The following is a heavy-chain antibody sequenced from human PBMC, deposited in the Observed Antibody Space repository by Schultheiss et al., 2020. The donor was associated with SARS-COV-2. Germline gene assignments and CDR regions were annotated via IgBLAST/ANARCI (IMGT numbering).Heavy chain of an antibody. J-gene: IGHJ6*02. V-gene: IGHV4-59*01. CDR3: ARDCGSVACPYGMDL. CDR2: IHYSGST. Sequence: SETLSLTCTVSGGSISSYYWSWIRQPPGKGLEWIGYIHYSGSTSYNSSLQSRVTISVDTSKTQISLKLTSVTAADTAVYYCARDCGSVACPYGMDLWGQGTTVTVSS. D-gene: IGHD2-21*01. CDR1: GGSISSYY.